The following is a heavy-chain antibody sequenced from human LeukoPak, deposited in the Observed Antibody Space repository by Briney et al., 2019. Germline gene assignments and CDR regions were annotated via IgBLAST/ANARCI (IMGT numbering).Heavy chain of an antibody. CDR2: IPYDGSNK. CDR3: ARTIGHYSNSWLYFYSGLDV. CDR1: GFTFSSYA. Sequence: XLRLSCAASGFTFSSYAMHWVGQARGKGRGWVGVIPYDGSNKYYADCVKGRFNICRDNRKSTVYLQMNRLRTEDTAIYSCARTIGHYSNSWLYFYSGLDVWGQGTTVTVSS. D-gene: IGHD6-13*01. V-gene: IGHV3-30*04. J-gene: IGHJ6*02.